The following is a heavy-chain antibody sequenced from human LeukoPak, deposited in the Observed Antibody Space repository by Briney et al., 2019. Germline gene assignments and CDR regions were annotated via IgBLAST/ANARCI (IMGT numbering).Heavy chain of an antibody. CDR2: TYYRSKWYN. J-gene: IGHJ4*02. CDR3: ARSRNPNWGNYYFDY. Sequence: SQTLSLTCAISGDSVSSNSAAWNWIRQSPARGLEWLGRTYYRSKWYNDYAVSVKSRITINPDTSKNQFYLQLNSVTPEDTAVYYCARSRNPNWGNYYFDYWGQGTLVTVSS. V-gene: IGHV6-1*01. CDR1: GDSVSSNSAA. D-gene: IGHD7-27*01.